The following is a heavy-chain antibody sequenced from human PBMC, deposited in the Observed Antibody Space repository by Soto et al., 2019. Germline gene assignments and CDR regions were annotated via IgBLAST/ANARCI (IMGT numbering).Heavy chain of an antibody. CDR1: GFTFSNNA. D-gene: IGHD2-15*01. J-gene: IGHJ4*02. Sequence: QVHLVESGGGVVQSGRPLRLSCVGSGFTFSNNAMHWVRQAPGKGLEWVAIISYDASEIFYADSVKGRFTISRDNPKKTFFLQMKSPRCDGKAVYYSSISRVVVSSLEHWGQGTLVTVSS. CDR2: ISYDASEI. V-gene: IGHV3-30*03. CDR3: SISRVVVSSLEH.